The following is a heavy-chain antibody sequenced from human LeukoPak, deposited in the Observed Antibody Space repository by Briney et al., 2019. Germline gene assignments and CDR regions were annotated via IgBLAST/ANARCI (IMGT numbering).Heavy chain of an antibody. CDR3: ARDSRGIGMDV. CDR2: IYYSGST. CDR1: GGSISSGDYY. D-gene: IGHD2-21*01. V-gene: IGHV4-30-4*08. Sequence: SQTLSLTCTVSGGSISSGDYYWSWIHQPPGQGLEWIGYIYYSGSTYYNTSLKSRVTISVDTSKNQYSLKLSSVTAADTAVYYCARDSRGIGMDVWGKGTTVTVSS. J-gene: IGHJ6*04.